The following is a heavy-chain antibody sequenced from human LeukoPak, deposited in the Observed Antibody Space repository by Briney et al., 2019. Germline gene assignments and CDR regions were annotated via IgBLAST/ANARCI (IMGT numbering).Heavy chain of an antibody. CDR1: GFTFSSYA. J-gene: IGHJ6*02. V-gene: IGHV3-23*01. CDR2: ISGSGGST. Sequence: GGSLRLSCAASGFTFSSYAMSWVRQAPGKGLEWVSAISGSGGSTYYAVSVEGRFTISRDNSKNTLYLQMNSLRAEDTAVYYCAKEGYCSGGSCYLSMDVWGQGTTVTVSS. D-gene: IGHD2-15*01. CDR3: AKEGYCSGGSCYLSMDV.